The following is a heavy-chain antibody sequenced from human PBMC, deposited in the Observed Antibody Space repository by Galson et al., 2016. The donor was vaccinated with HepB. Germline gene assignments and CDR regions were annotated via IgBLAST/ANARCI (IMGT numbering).Heavy chain of an antibody. J-gene: IGHJ4*02. V-gene: IGHV4-39*07. CDR2: IDHRGNT. CDR1: GDSITTGAYY. Sequence: SETLSLTCTVSGDSITTGAYYWGWIRQHPGKGLEWIAYIDHRGNTHYNPSLKSRVSISVDTSKIQFSLKLVSVTAADTAVYYCTRERGGLHYSAGLGYWGQGVLVTVSS. D-gene: IGHD2-15*01. CDR3: TRERGGLHYSAGLGY.